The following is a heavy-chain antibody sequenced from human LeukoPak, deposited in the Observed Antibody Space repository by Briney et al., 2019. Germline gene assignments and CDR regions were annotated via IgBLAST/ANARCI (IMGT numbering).Heavy chain of an antibody. V-gene: IGHV3-11*06. Sequence: GGSLRLSCVASGFTFSASYMTWVRQPPGKGLEWLSYISENSGDTNYADSVKGRFTVSRDNAKNSLYLQMNSLRAEDTAVYYCARGVDYWGQGTLVTVSS. J-gene: IGHJ4*02. CDR3: ARGVDY. CDR2: ISENSGDT. CDR1: GFTFSASY.